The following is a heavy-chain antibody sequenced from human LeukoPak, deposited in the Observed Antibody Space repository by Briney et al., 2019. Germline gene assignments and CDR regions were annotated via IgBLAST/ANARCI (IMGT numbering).Heavy chain of an antibody. V-gene: IGHV3-11*01. CDR3: ARAVRGYYYGLDV. CDR1: GFNPSDYY. Sequence: PGGSLRLTCEASGFNPSDYYMSWIRQAPGEGLEWVLSISGSGSTIYYADSLKGRFTISRDNAKNSMWLQMNSLRADDTAVYYCARAVRGYYYGLDVWGQGTTVTVSS. D-gene: IGHD6-19*01. J-gene: IGHJ6*02. CDR2: ISGSGSTI.